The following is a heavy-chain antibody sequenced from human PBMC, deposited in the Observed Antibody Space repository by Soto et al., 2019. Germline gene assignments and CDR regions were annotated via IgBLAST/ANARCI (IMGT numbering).Heavy chain of an antibody. D-gene: IGHD3-9*01. Sequence: QVQLQESGPGLVKPSETLSLTCSVSGGSVSGDKNYWSWIRQSPGKGLEWIGFISYSGATIYNPSLKSRLPISVDRSKNQFSLRLSSVTASDTALYYCATSPRFDFDFWGQGTTVIVSS. J-gene: IGHJ3*01. CDR3: ATSPRFDFDF. CDR2: ISYSGAT. V-gene: IGHV4-61*01. CDR1: GGSVSGDKNY.